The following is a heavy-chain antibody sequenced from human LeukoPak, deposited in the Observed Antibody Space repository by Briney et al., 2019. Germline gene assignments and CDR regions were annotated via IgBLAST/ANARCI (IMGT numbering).Heavy chain of an antibody. J-gene: IGHJ6*02. Sequence: GGSLRLSCAASGFTFSSYSMNWVRQAPGKGLGWVSSISSSSSYIYYADSVKGRFTISRDNAKNSLYLQMNSLRAEDTAVYYCATPPPITMVRGGMDVWGQGTTVTVSS. V-gene: IGHV3-21*01. D-gene: IGHD3-10*01. CDR3: ATPPPITMVRGGMDV. CDR2: ISSSSSYI. CDR1: GFTFSSYS.